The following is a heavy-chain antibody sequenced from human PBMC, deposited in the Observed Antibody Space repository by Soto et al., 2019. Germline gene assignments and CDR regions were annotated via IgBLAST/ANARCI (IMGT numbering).Heavy chain of an antibody. D-gene: IGHD3-22*01. J-gene: IGHJ5*02. CDR2: IIPIFGTA. Sequence: SLKLSRKASGGTVSSYAISRVRQAPGQGLEWMGGIIPIFGTANYAQKFQGRVTITADKSTSTAYMELSSLRSEDTAVYYCARANDSSGYYYPVSWFDPWGQGTLVTVSS. CDR1: GGTVSSYA. CDR3: ARANDSSGYYYPVSWFDP. V-gene: IGHV1-69*06.